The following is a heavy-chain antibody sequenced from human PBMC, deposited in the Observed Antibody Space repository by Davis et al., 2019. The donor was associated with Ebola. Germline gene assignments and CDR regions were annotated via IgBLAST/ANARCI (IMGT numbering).Heavy chain of an antibody. V-gene: IGHV4-59*08. D-gene: IGHD1-26*01. Sequence: MPSETLSLTCTVSGGSISSYYWSWIRQPPGKGLEWIGYTYYSGSTNYNPSLKSRVTISVDTSKNQFSLKLSSVTAADTAVYYCARHSGSYLTYYFDYWGQGTLVTVSS. J-gene: IGHJ4*02. CDR3: ARHSGSYLTYYFDY. CDR2: TYYSGST. CDR1: GGSISSYY.